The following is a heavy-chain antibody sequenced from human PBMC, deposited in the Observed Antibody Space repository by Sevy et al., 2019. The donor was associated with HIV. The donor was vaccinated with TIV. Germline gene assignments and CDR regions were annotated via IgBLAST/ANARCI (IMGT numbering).Heavy chain of an antibody. CDR2: ISGSGSTV. J-gene: IGHJ4*02. CDR1: GFTFTTYG. V-gene: IGHV3-48*02. Sequence: GGSLRLSCAASGFTFTTYGMNWVRQAPGKGLEWISYISGSGSTVYYADSVKGRFTISRDNAQNSLYLQMDSLRDEDTALYYCARDTYGDYSFDSWGQGTLVTVSS. CDR3: ARDTYGDYSFDS. D-gene: IGHD4-17*01.